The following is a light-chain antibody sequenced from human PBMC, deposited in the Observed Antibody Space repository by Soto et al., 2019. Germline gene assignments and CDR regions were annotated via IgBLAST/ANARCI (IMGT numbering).Light chain of an antibody. V-gene: IGLV2-23*01. Sequence: QSALTQPASVSGSPGQSITISCTGTSSDVGSYNLVSWYQQYPGKAPKLMIYEGSKRPSGVSNRFSGSKSGNTASLTISGLQAEDEADYYCCSYARGSTLVFGGGTQLTVL. J-gene: IGLJ2*01. CDR1: SSDVGSYNL. CDR3: CSYARGSTLV. CDR2: EGS.